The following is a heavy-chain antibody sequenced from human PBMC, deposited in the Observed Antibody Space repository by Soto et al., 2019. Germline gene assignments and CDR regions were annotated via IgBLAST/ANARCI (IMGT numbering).Heavy chain of an antibody. Sequence: GGSLRLSCAASGFTFSSYSMNWVRQAPGKGLEWVSYISSSSSTIYCADSVKGRFTISRDNAKNSLYLQMNSLRDEDTAVYYCARESRFLEWLSLNWFDPWGQGTLVTVSS. D-gene: IGHD3-3*01. V-gene: IGHV3-48*02. CDR3: ARESRFLEWLSLNWFDP. CDR1: GFTFSSYS. CDR2: ISSSSSTI. J-gene: IGHJ5*02.